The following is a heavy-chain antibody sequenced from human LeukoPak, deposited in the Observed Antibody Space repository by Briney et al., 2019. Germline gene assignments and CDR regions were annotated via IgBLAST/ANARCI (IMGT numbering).Heavy chain of an antibody. CDR1: GFTFSSYA. D-gene: IGHD3-22*01. V-gene: IGHV3-30-3*01. CDR2: ISYDGSNK. Sequence: GGSLRLSCAASGFTFSSYAMHWVRQAPGKGLEWVAVISYDGSNKYYADSVKGRFTISRDNSKNSLYLQMNSLRAEDTAVYYCAKDQGYQGIVVTSVDYWGQGTLVTVSS. CDR3: AKDQGYQGIVVTSVDY. J-gene: IGHJ4*02.